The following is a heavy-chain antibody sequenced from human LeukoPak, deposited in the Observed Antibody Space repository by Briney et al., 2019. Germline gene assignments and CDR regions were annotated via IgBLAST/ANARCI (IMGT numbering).Heavy chain of an antibody. CDR1: GFTVSSNY. CDR2: ISSSGSTI. CDR3: ARDLSLGYFDY. J-gene: IGHJ4*02. V-gene: IGHV3-11*04. D-gene: IGHD3-22*01. Sequence: GGSLRLSCAASGFTVSSNYMSWIRQAPGKGLEWVSYISSSGSTIYYADSVKGRFTISRDNAKNSLYLQMNSLRAEDTAVYYCARDLSLGYFDYWGQGTLVTVSS.